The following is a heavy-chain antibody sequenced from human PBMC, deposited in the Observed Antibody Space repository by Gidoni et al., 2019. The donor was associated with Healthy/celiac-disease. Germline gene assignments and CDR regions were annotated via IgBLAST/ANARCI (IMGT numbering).Heavy chain of an antibody. CDR1: GFTFSSYS. CDR2: ISSSSSYI. V-gene: IGHV3-21*01. CDR3: ARVQKQLWTGYYYYGMDV. D-gene: IGHD5-18*01. Sequence: EVQLVESGGGLVKPGGSLRLSCAASGFTFSSYSRNWVRQAPGKGLAWVSSISSSSSYIYYADSVKGRFTISRDNAKNSLYLQMNSLRAEDTAVYYCARVQKQLWTGYYYYGMDVWGQGTTVTVSS. J-gene: IGHJ6*02.